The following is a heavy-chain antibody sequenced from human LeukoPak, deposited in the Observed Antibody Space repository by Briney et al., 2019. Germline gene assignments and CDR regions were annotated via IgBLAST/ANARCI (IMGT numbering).Heavy chain of an antibody. V-gene: IGHV3-23*01. Sequence: PGGSLRLSCAASGFTFSSYAMSWVRQAPGKGLEWVSAIGGSGSSTYYADSVKGRFTISRDNSHNTLYLQMNSLGAEDTAIYYCAKDQSGYYRPFGSWGQGTLVTVSS. CDR2: IGGSGSST. D-gene: IGHD3-22*01. CDR1: GFTFSSYA. J-gene: IGHJ4*02. CDR3: AKDQSGYYRPFGS.